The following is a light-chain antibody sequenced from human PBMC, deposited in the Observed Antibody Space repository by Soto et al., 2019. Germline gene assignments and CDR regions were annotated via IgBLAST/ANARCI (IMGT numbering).Light chain of an antibody. CDR3: QQYADWPKT. CDR1: QSVSDR. V-gene: IGKV3-15*01. J-gene: IGKJ1*01. CDR2: AAS. Sequence: IVITQSPNTLSVSPEERATLSCRASQSVSDRVVWYQQKSGQAPSLLIYAASTRAAGVPARFSGSGSGTEFTLTISSLQSEDFAVYFCQQYADWPKTFGQGTKVDIK.